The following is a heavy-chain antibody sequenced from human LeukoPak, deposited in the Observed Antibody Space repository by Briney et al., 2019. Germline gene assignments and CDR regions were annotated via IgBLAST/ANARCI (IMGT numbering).Heavy chain of an antibody. J-gene: IGHJ2*01. CDR2: INHSGST. D-gene: IGHD3-3*01. Sequence: PSETLSLTCAVYGGSFSGYYWSWIRQPPGKGLEWIAEINHSGSTNYNPSLKSRVTISVDTSKNQFSLKLSSVTAADTAVYYCARGPYYDFWSGLDILGIDWYFDLWGRGTLVTVSS. CDR1: GGSFSGYY. CDR3: ARGPYYDFWSGLDILGIDWYFDL. V-gene: IGHV4-34*01.